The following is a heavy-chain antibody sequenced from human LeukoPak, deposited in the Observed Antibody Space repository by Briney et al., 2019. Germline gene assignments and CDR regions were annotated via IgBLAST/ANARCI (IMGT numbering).Heavy chain of an antibody. V-gene: IGHV4-4*09. CDR2: IYTSGST. J-gene: IGHJ4*02. CDR1: GFTFSSYS. D-gene: IGHD1-26*01. Sequence: GSLRLSCAASGFTFSSYSMNWVRQAPGKGLGWIGYIYTSGSTNYNPSLKSRVTISVDTSKNQFSLKLSSVTAADTAVYYCASLIVGATGYFDYWGQGTLVTVSS. CDR3: ASLIVGATGYFDY.